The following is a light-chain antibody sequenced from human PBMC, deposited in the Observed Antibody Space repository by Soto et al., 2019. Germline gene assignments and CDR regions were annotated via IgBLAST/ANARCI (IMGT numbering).Light chain of an antibody. J-gene: IGKJ1*01. CDR2: WAS. Sequence: DIVMTQSPDSLAVSLVERATINCKSSRSVLYSSNNKNYLAWYQHKAGQPPKLLISWASTRESGVPDRFSGSGSGTDFTLTISSLQAEDVAVYYCQQYYSTPWTFGQGTKVEIK. CDR3: QQYYSTPWT. V-gene: IGKV4-1*01. CDR1: RSVLYSSNNKNY.